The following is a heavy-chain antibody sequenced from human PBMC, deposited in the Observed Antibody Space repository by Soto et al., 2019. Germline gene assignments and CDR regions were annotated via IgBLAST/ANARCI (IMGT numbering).Heavy chain of an antibody. J-gene: IGHJ6*02. CDR2: MNPKSANT. D-gene: IGHD3-16*01. V-gene: IGHV1-8*01. Sequence: SVEISCEDSGYKFTSYDLKWVQHATGQGLEGMGWMNPKSANTGYAQKFQGRVTMTRSTSISTAYMELSSLRSEDTAVYDCAREGVRGMDVWGQGTTDTVSS. CDR1: GYKFTSYD. CDR3: AREGVRGMDV.